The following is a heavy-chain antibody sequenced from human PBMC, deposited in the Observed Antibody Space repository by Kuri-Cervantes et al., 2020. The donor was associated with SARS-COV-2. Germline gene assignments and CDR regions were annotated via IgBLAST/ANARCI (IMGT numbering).Heavy chain of an antibody. CDR1: GFTFSSYA. CDR2: ISYDGSNK. D-gene: IGHD2-8*01. Sequence: GESLKISCAASGFTFSSYAMHWVRQAPGKGLEWVAVISYDGSNKYYADSVKGRFTISRDNSKNTLYLQMNSLRAEDTAVYYCAKDRFGVHGFWGQGTLVTVSS. CDR3: AKDRFGVHGF. J-gene: IGHJ4*02. V-gene: IGHV3-30-3*01.